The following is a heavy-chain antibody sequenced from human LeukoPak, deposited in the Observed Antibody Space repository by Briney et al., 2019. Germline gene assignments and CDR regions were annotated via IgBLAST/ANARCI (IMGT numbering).Heavy chain of an antibody. CDR1: AFSISSYY. V-gene: IGHV4-59*01. CDR3: ARTMVRGVRAAVLFDY. J-gene: IGHJ4*02. CDR2: IYYSGST. Sequence: SETLSLTCTVSAFSISSYYWGWIRQPPGKGREWIGYIYYSGSTNYNPSLKSRVTISVDTSKNQFSLKLSSVTAADTAVYYCARTMVRGVRAAVLFDYWGQGTLVTVSS. D-gene: IGHD3-10*01.